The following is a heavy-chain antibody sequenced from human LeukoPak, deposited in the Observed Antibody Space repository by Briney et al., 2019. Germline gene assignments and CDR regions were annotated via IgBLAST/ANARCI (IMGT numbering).Heavy chain of an antibody. J-gene: IGHJ1*01. CDR3: ARAPLLAYCGGDCAEYFQH. Sequence: ASVTVSCKASGYTFTSYYMHWVRQAPGQGLEWMGIISPSGGSTSYAQKFQGRVTMTRDTSTSTVYMELSSLRSEDTAVYYCARAPLLAYCGGDCAEYFQHWGQGTLVTVSS. V-gene: IGHV1-46*01. CDR1: GYTFTSYY. CDR2: ISPSGGST. D-gene: IGHD2-21*02.